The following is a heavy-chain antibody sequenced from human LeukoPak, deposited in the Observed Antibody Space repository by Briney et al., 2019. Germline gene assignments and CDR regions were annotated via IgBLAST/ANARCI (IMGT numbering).Heavy chain of an antibody. CDR2: INHSGST. V-gene: IGHV4-34*01. Sequence: PSETLSLTCTVSGGSISSYYWSWIRQPPGKGLEWIGEINHSGSTNYNPSLKSRVTISVDTSKNQFSLKLSSVTAADTAVYYCARGRRGYFDYWGQGTLVTVSS. CDR1: GGSISSYY. J-gene: IGHJ4*02. D-gene: IGHD3-10*01. CDR3: ARGRRGYFDY.